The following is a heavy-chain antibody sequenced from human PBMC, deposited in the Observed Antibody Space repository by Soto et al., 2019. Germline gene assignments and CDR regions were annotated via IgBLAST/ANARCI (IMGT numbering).Heavy chain of an antibody. J-gene: IGHJ3*02. CDR2: IKSKTDGGTT. D-gene: IGHD3-22*01. V-gene: IGHV3-15*01. Sequence: GGSLRLSCAASGFTFSNAWMSWVRQAPGKGLEWVGRIKSKTDGGTTDYAEPVKGRFTISRDDSKNTLYLQMNSLKTEDTSVYYCTTAITMIVVVTLTALDIWGQGTMVTVSS. CDR3: TTAITMIVVVTLTALDI. CDR1: GFTFSNAW.